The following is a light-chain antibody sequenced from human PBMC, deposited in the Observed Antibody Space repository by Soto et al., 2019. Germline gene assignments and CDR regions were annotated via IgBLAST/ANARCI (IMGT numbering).Light chain of an antibody. J-gene: IGLJ1*01. V-gene: IGLV1-40*01. CDR1: SSNIGAGYD. Sequence: QSVLTQQPSVSGAPGQKITISCTGSSSNIGAGYDVHWYRQFPGAAPKLLISGDNNRPSGVPDRFSGSKSGTSASLAITGLQAEDEADYYCQSYDSSLSRVFGTGTKLTVL. CDR3: QSYDSSLSRV. CDR2: GDN.